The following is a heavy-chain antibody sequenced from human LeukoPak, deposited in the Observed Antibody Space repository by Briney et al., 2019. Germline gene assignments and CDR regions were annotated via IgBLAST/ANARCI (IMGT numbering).Heavy chain of an antibody. CDR1: GYTFTSYG. Sequence: ASVKVSCKASGYTFTSYGISWVRQAPGQGLEWMGWISAYNGNTNYAQKLQGRVTMTTDTSTSTAYMERRSLRSDDTAVYYCARDEPPRSLLWFGEFPHYYGMDVWGQGTTVTVSS. D-gene: IGHD3-10*01. CDR3: ARDEPPRSLLWFGEFPHYYGMDV. CDR2: ISAYNGNT. J-gene: IGHJ6*02. V-gene: IGHV1-18*01.